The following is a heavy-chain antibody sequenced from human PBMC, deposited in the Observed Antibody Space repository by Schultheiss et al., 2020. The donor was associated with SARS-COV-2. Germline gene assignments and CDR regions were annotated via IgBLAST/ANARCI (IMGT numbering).Heavy chain of an antibody. V-gene: IGHV1-18*01. D-gene: IGHD3-3*01. CDR3: ARDYYDFWSGSLYYYGMDV. J-gene: IGHJ6*02. CDR2: ISAYNGNT. Sequence: ASVKVSCKASGYTFTSYGISWVRQAPGQGLEWMGWISAYNGNTNYAQKLQGRVTMTTDTSTSTAYMELRSLRSDDTAVYYCARDYYDFWSGSLYYYGMDVWGQGTTVTVSS. CDR1: GYTFTSYG.